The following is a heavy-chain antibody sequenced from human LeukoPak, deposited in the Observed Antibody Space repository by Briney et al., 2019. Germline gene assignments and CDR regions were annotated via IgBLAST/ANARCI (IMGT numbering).Heavy chain of an antibody. CDR2: IYYSGST. J-gene: IGHJ4*02. V-gene: IGHV4-59*01. D-gene: IGHD3-10*01. CDR1: GGSISSYY. CDR3: ARYYGSGSYYGY. Sequence: SETLSLTCTASGGSISSYYWSWIRQPPGKGLEWIGYIYYSGSTNYNPSLKSRVTISVDTSKNQFSLKLSSVTAADTAVYYCARYYGSGSYYGYWGQGTLVTVSS.